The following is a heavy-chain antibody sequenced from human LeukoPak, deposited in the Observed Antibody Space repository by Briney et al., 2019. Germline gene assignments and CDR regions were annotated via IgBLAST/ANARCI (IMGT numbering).Heavy chain of an antibody. Sequence: PSETLSLTCTVSGGSISSYYWSWIRQPPGKGLEWIGYIYYSGSTNYNPSLKSRVTISVDTSKNQFSLKLSSVTAADTAVYYCARLDSSGWYDFDYWGQGTLVTVSS. D-gene: IGHD6-19*01. CDR1: GGSISSYY. CDR2: IYYSGST. J-gene: IGHJ4*02. CDR3: ARLDSSGWYDFDY. V-gene: IGHV4-59*08.